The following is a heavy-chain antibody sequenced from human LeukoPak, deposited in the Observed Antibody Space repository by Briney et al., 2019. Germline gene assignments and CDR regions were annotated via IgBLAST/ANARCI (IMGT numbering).Heavy chain of an antibody. CDR3: ARAYDSSGLDY. V-gene: IGHV4-39*07. D-gene: IGHD3-22*01. CDR1: GGSIGSSSYY. CDR2: IYYSGST. Sequence: SETLSLTCTVSGGSIGSSSYYWGWIRQPPGKGLEWIGSIYYSGSTYYNPSLKSRVTISVDTSKNQFSLKLSSVTAADTAVYYCARAYDSSGLDYWGQGILVTVSS. J-gene: IGHJ4*02.